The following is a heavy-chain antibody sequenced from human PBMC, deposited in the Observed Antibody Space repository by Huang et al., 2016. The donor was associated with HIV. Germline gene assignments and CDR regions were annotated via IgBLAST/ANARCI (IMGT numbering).Heavy chain of an antibody. J-gene: IGHJ4*02. V-gene: IGHV1-18*01. CDR1: GYTFSIYG. Sequence: QIQLVQSGPEVKTPGASVKVSCKASGYTFSIYGISWVRQAPGQGPEWMGWVSAYSGYTNYSQKFQGRGTMTADTSASTAYMDLRSLTSDDTAVYYCARVPSDHFSDYWGQGTLVTVSS. CDR3: ARVPSDHFSDY. CDR2: VSAYSGYT.